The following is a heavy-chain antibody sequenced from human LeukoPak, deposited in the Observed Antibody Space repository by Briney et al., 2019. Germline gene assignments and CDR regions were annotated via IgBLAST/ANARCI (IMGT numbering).Heavy chain of an antibody. CDR3: ARELNSSTWRPLDL. Sequence: PSETLSLTCTVSGGSNTNYYWSWIRQPAGKGLEWIGRTYTSGSTNYNPSLKSRVTMSVDTSNNQFSLKMTSMAAADTAVYYCARELNSSTWRPLDLWGQGTLVTVSS. CDR2: TYTSGST. V-gene: IGHV4-4*07. CDR1: GGSNTNYY. J-gene: IGHJ5*02. D-gene: IGHD6-13*01.